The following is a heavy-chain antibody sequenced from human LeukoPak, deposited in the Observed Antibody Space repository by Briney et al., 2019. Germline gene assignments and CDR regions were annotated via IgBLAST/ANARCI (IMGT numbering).Heavy chain of an antibody. CDR3: ARRDSSGKFYFDY. Sequence: GESLKISCKGSGFRFTVYWIGWVRQVPGKGLEWMGIIYPGDSDTRYSSSFQGQVTISVDKSISTAYLQWSSLKASDTAMYYCARRDSSGKFYFDYWGQGTLVTVST. CDR2: IYPGDSDT. CDR1: GFRFTVYW. D-gene: IGHD3-22*01. J-gene: IGHJ4*02. V-gene: IGHV5-51*01.